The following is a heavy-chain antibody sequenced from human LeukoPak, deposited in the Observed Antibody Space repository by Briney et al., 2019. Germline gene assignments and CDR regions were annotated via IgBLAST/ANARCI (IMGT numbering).Heavy chain of an antibody. CDR3: ARGRYFYDY. J-gene: IGHJ4*02. V-gene: IGHV4-38-2*02. Sequence: SETLSLTCTVSGDSISSGYYWGWIRQPPGKGLEWIGSIYHSGSTYYNPSLKSRVTISVDTSKNQFSLKLSSVTAADTAVYYCARGRYFYDYWGQGTLVTVSS. D-gene: IGHD3-9*01. CDR2: IYHSGST. CDR1: GDSISSGYY.